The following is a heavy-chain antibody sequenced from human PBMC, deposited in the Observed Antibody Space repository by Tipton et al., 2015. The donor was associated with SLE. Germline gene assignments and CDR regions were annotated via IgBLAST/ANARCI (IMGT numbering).Heavy chain of an antibody. CDR3: ARNRGSGQQAAFEL. D-gene: IGHD2-15*01. CDR2: INHSGST. Sequence: TLSLTCAVYGGSFSGYYWSWIRQPPGKGLEWIGEINHSGSTHYNPSLKSRVIISVDTSKNKLSLKLNSVTAADTTMNYCARNRGSGQQAAFELWGQGKMVTVSS. CDR1: GGSFSGYY. V-gene: IGHV4-34*01. J-gene: IGHJ3*01.